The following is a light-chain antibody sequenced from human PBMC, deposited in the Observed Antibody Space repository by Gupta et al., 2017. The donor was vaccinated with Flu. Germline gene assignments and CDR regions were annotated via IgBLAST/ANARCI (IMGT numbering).Light chain of an antibody. V-gene: IGKV1-12*01. Sequence: PSSVSASVGDTVTITCRASQGISAWLAWYQQTPGKAPKLLMSAASSVESGVPTRFSGSGSGTDFTLTISRLQPEDFATYYCQRTDNFPWTFGQGTKVEIK. CDR3: QRTDNFPWT. CDR1: QGISAW. CDR2: AAS. J-gene: IGKJ1*01.